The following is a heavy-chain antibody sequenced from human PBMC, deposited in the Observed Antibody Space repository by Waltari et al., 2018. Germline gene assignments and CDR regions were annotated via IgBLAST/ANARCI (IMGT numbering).Heavy chain of an antibody. J-gene: IGHJ4*02. Sequence: EEQLVESGGGLVKPGGSLRLCCAASGFMVILYNMNWVSQAPGKGLEWVSAITSRGRRIYYAVSVKGRFTISRDNGKSSLYLQMNSLRAADTAMYYCARDHASGGDSPPHWGQGTLVTVYS. V-gene: IGHV3-21*01. CDR3: ARDHASGGDSPPH. D-gene: IGHD2-21*02. CDR2: ITSRGRRI. CDR1: GFMVILYN.